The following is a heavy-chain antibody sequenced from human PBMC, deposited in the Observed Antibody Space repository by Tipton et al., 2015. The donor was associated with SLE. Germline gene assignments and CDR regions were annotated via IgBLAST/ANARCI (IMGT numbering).Heavy chain of an antibody. CDR1: GFTFSSYT. CDR3: AKDTTPNHGYTFDH. J-gene: IGHJ4*02. CDR2: LKNSDNYI. D-gene: IGHD5-24*01. V-gene: IGHV3-21*04. Sequence: GSLRLSCAASGFTFSSYTMNWVRQAPGKGLECVSSLKNSDNYIYYADAVKGRFTISRDNVKNSLYLQMNSLRAEDTAFYYCAKDTTPNHGYTFDHWGQGTLVTVSS.